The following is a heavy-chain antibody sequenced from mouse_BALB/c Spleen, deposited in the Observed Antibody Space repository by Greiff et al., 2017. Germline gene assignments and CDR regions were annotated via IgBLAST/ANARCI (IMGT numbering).Heavy chain of an antibody. Sequence: QVQLQQPGAELVKPGASVKLSCKASGYTFTSYWMHWVKQRPGQGLEWIGEIDPSDSYTNYNQKFKGKATLTVDNSSSTAYMQLSSLTSEDSAVYYCTRQLGLRVFAYWGQGTLVTVSA. CDR2: IDPSDSYT. D-gene: IGHD3-1*01. CDR1: GYTFTSYW. J-gene: IGHJ3*01. CDR3: TRQLGLRVFAY. V-gene: IGHV1-69*02.